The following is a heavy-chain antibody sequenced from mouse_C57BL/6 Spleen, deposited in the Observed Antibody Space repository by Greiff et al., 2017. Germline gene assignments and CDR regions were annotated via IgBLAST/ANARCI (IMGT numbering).Heavy chain of an antibody. CDR1: GFTFSSYA. D-gene: IGHD1-1*01. CDR2: ISSGGDYI. CDR3: TRNCGSSYPNFYY. V-gene: IGHV5-9-1*02. J-gene: IGHJ2*01. Sequence: EVHLVESGEGLVKPGGSLKLSCAASGFTFSSYAMSWVRQTPEKRLEWVAYISSGGDYIYYADTVKGRFTISRDNARNTLYLQMSSLKSEDTAMXYCTRNCGSSYPNFYYWGQGTTLTVSS.